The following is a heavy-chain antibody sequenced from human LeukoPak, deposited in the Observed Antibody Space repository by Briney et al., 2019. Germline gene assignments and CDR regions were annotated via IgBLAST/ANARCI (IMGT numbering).Heavy chain of an antibody. V-gene: IGHV3-23*01. CDR3: ARDRDYGMDV. CDR2: ISGSGGST. CDR1: GFTFSSYA. Sequence: GGSLRLSCAASGFTFSSYAMSWVRQAPGKGLEWVSTISGSGGSTNYADSVKGRFTISRDNSKNTLYLQMNSLRAEDTAVYYCARDRDYGMDVWGQGTTVTVSS. J-gene: IGHJ6*02.